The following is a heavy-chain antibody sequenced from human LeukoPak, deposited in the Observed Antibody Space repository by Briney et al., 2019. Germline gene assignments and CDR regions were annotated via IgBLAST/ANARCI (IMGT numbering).Heavy chain of an antibody. CDR1: GGYIISRSHY. CDR3: ARHHAEILVPND. V-gene: IGHV4-39*01. CDR2: VYYSGNT. Sequence: SETLSLTCTVSGGYIISRSHYWGWIRQPPGKGLEWIGSVYYSGNTYYNPSLKTRVTISIDTPTSKNQFSLTLSSVTAADTAVYYCARHHAEILVPNDWGQGTLVTVSS. D-gene: IGHD1-1*01. J-gene: IGHJ4*02.